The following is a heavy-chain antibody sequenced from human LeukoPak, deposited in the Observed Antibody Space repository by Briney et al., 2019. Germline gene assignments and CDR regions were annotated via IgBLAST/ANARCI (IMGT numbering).Heavy chain of an antibody. V-gene: IGHV3-74*01. J-gene: IGHJ4*02. Sequence: PGGSLRLSCAASGFTFSSYWMHWVRQAPGKGLVWVSRINSDESSTSYADSVKGRFTISRDNAKNTLYLQMNSLRAEDTAVYYCARGGGLGWLNDFDYWGQGTLVTVSS. CDR1: GFTFSSYW. D-gene: IGHD3-22*01. CDR2: INSDESST. CDR3: ARGGGLGWLNDFDY.